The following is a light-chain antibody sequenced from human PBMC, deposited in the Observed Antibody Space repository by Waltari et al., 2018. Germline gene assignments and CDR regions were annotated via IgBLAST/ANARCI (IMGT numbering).Light chain of an antibody. CDR1: QSISKW. CDR3: QQYKSYSLLS. J-gene: IGKJ4*01. Sequence: DIQMNQSPSTLSASVGDRVIFSGRASQSISKWLDWYPQKPGKAPKLLNYKASTLESWVPTRFSGSGSRTEFTLTISSLQSEDFATYYCQQYKSYSLLSFGRGTKVEIK. CDR2: KAS. V-gene: IGKV1-5*03.